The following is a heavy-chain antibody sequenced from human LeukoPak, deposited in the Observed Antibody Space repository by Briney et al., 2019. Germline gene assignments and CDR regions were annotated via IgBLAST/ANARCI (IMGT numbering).Heavy chain of an antibody. Sequence: ASVKVSCKASGYTFSSHYMHWVRQAPGHGLEWMGIINPSGGSTSYAQKFQGRVTLTRDTSTSTVYMEVSSLRSEDTAVYYCARAAATGTHNWFDPWRQGTLVTVSS. CDR2: INPSGGST. CDR1: GYTFSSHY. J-gene: IGHJ5*02. V-gene: IGHV1-46*01. D-gene: IGHD6-13*01. CDR3: ARAAATGTHNWFDP.